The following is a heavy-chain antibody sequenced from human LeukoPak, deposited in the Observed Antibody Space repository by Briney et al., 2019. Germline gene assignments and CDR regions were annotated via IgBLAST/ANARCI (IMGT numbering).Heavy chain of an antibody. D-gene: IGHD1-7*01. J-gene: IGHJ4*02. CDR2: INPNSGGT. Sequence: GASVKVSCKASGHTFTGYYMHWVRQAPGQGLEWMGWINPNSGGTNYAQKFQGRVTMTRDTSISTAYMEVSRLRSDDTAVYYCTRVVGASITGTTSTFDYWGQGTLVTVSS. CDR1: GHTFTGYY. V-gene: IGHV1-2*02. CDR3: TRVVGASITGTTSTFDY.